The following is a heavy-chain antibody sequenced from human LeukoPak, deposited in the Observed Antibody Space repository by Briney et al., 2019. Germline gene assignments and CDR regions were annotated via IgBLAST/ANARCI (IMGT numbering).Heavy chain of an antibody. CDR1: GYTFTSYD. J-gene: IGHJ3*02. V-gene: IGHV1-8*01. CDR3: ARGTGGIVVVTDAFDI. D-gene: IGHD3-22*01. CDR2: MNPNSGNT. Sequence: ASVKVSCKASGYTFTSYDINWVRQATGQGLEWMGWMNPNSGNTGYAQKFRGRVTMTRNTSISTAYMELSSLRSEDTAVYYCARGTGGIVVVTDAFDIWGQGTMVTVSS.